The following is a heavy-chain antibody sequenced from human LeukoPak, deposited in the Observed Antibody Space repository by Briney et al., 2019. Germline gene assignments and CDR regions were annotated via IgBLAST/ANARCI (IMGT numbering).Heavy chain of an antibody. Sequence: EASVTVSCKASGYTFTSYDINWVRQATGQGLEWMGWMNPNSGNTGYAQKFQGRVTMTRNTSISTAYMELSSLRSEDTAVYYCASFRGAIPDYYYYGMDVWGQGTTVTVSS. CDR2: MNPNSGNT. CDR1: GYTFTSYD. V-gene: IGHV1-8*01. D-gene: IGHD4/OR15-4a*01. CDR3: ASFRGAIPDYYYYGMDV. J-gene: IGHJ6*02.